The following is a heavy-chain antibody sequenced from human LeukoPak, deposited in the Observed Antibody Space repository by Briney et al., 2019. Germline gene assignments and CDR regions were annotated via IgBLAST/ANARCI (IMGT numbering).Heavy chain of an antibody. CDR2: INPNSGAT. V-gene: IGHV1-2*02. CDR3: ARDQDGMDV. J-gene: IGHJ6*02. Sequence: ASLKLSCKASGYTFTGYYMHWVRQAPGQGLEWMGWINPNSGATNYAQKFQDRVTVTRDTSISTAYMELSRLRSDDTAVYYCARDQDGMDVWGQGTTVTVSS. CDR1: GYTFTGYY.